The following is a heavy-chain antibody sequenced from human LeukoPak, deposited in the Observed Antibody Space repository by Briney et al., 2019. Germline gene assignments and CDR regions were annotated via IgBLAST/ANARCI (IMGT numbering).Heavy chain of an antibody. V-gene: IGHV4-4*07. D-gene: IGHD2-21*01. Sequence: SETLSLTCTVSGGSISSYYWSWIRQPAGKGLEWIGRIYTSGSTNYNPSLKSRVTMSVDTSKNQYSLKLSSVTAADTAVYYCARDHVVVIDTDAFDIWGQGTMVTVSS. CDR1: GGSISSYY. J-gene: IGHJ3*02. CDR2: IYTSGST. CDR3: ARDHVVVIDTDAFDI.